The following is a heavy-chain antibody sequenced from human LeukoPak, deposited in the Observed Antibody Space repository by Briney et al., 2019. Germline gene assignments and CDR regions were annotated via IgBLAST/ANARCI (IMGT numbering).Heavy chain of an antibody. J-gene: IGHJ4*02. V-gene: IGHV4-31*03. CDR2: IYYSGST. D-gene: IGHD6-13*01. CDR3: ARARSAAGNFDY. Sequence: PSETLSLTRTVSGGSISSGGYYWSWIRQHPGRGLEWIGYIYYSGSTYYNPSLKSRVTISADTSKNQFSLTLSSVTAADTAVYYCARARSAAGNFDYWGQGTLVTVSS. CDR1: GGSISSGGYY.